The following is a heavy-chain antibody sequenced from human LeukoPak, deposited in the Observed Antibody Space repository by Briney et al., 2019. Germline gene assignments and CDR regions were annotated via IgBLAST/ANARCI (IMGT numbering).Heavy chain of an antibody. CDR1: GGSISSYY. CDR3: ARHASHRGSDRFDP. V-gene: IGHV4-4*09. D-gene: IGHD6-25*01. Sequence: SETLSLTCTVSGGSISSYYWSWIRQPPGKGLEWIGYIYTSGSTNYNPSLKSRVTISVDTSKNQFSLKLSSVTAADTAVYYCARHASHRGSDRFDPWGQGILVTVSS. CDR2: IYTSGST. J-gene: IGHJ5*02.